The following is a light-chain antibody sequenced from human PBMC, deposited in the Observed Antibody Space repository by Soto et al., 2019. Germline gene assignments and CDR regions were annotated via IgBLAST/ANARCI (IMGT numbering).Light chain of an antibody. Sequence: QSVLTQPASVSGSPGQSITISCTGTSSDVGSHNYVSWYQQHLGKAPKLIIFEVNSRPSGVSNRFSGSKSGSAASLTISGLQAEDEADYYCSSYSSTSTPYVFGGGTKVTVL. V-gene: IGLV2-14*01. CDR2: EVN. CDR1: SSDVGSHNY. CDR3: SSYSSTSTPYV. J-gene: IGLJ1*01.